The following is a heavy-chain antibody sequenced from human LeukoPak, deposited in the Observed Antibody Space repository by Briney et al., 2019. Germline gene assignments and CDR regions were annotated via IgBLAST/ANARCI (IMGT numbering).Heavy chain of an antibody. CDR2: INQDGSEK. Sequence: GGSLRLSCAASGFTFSSYWMSWVRQAPGKGLEWVANINQDGSEKYYVDSVKGRFTISRDNAKNSLYLQMNSLRAEDTAVYYCARGLGNLGYGSYYFDYWGQGTLVTVSS. V-gene: IGHV3-7*01. CDR1: GFTFSSYW. CDR3: ARGLGNLGYGSYYFDY. D-gene: IGHD3-10*01. J-gene: IGHJ4*02.